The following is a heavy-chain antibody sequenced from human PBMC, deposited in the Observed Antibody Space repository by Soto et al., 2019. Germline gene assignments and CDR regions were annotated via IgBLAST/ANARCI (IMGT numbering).Heavy chain of an antibody. J-gene: IGHJ6*02. CDR1: GYTFTSHG. CDR2: ISAYNGNT. Sequence: QVQLLQSGAEVKKPGASVKVSCKASGYTFTSHGITWVRQAPGLGLDWMGWISAYNGNTDYAQKLQGRVTMPTDTSTSTAYMEVRGLRSDEAAVYYCARLLRWSPGYYYTMDVWGQGTTVSVSS. V-gene: IGHV1-18*01. D-gene: IGHD3-10*01. CDR3: ARLLRWSPGYYYTMDV.